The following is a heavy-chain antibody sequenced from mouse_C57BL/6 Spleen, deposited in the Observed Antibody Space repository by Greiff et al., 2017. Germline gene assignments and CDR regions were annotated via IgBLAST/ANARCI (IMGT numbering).Heavy chain of an antibody. CDR1: GYTFTSYW. D-gene: IGHD2-4*01. CDR2: IYPSDSET. CDR3: ARNAYDYDGGYFDY. J-gene: IGHJ2*01. V-gene: IGHV1-61*01. Sequence: QVQLQQPGAELVRPGSSVKLSCKASGYTFTSYWMDWVKQRPGQGLEWIGNIYPSDSETHYNQKFKDKATLPVDKSSSTAYMQLSSLTSEDSAVYYCARNAYDYDGGYFDYWGQGTTRTVSS.